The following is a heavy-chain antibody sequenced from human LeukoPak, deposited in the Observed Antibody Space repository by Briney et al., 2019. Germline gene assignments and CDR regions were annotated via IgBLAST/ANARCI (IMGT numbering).Heavy chain of an antibody. CDR2: INRDGSSA. CDR3: ASASRSGYDDH. J-gene: IGHJ4*02. CDR1: GFTFSSYW. V-gene: IGHV3-74*01. D-gene: IGHD3-3*01. Sequence: GGSLRLSCAASGFTFSSYWMHWVRQAPGKGLVWVSRINRDGSSAIYADSVKGRFTISRDNAKNTLYLQMNSLSAEDTAVYYCASASRSGYDDHWGQGTLVTVST.